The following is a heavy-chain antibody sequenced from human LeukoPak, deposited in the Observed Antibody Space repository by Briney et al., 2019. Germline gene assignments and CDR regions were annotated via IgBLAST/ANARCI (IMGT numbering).Heavy chain of an antibody. CDR1: GFTFSSYA. CDR2: ISYDGSIK. J-gene: IGHJ4*02. CDR3: ARGRAGNYHDY. Sequence: PGGSLRLSCAASGFTFSSYAMHWVRQAPGKGLEWVAVISYDGSIKSYTDSAKGQFTISRDNPKNTLYLQLNGLRAEDTAVYYCARGRAGNYHDYWGQGTLVTVTS. D-gene: IGHD1-7*01. V-gene: IGHV3-30-3*01.